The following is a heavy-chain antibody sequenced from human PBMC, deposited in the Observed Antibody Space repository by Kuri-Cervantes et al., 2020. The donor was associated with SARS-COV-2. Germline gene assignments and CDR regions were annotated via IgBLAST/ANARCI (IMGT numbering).Heavy chain of an antibody. CDR1: GGSISSYY. CDR3: ARGWDYGSGSYYPRGDYDMDV. Sequence: SETLSLTCTVSGGSISSYYWSWIRQPPGKGLEWIGYIYYSGSTNYNPSLKSRVTISVDTSKNQFSLKLSSVTAADTAVYYCARGWDYGSGSYYPRGDYDMDVWGQGTTVTVSS. V-gene: IGHV4-59*01. CDR2: IYYSGST. J-gene: IGHJ6*02. D-gene: IGHD3-10*01.